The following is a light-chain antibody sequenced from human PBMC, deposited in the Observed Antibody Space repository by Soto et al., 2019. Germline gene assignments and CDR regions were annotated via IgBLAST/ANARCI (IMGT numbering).Light chain of an antibody. CDR1: ETVNSN. CDR3: QQYGPSLIT. Sequence: EIVMTQSPATLSVSPGERATLSCRASETVNSNLAWYQQKPGQAPSLLIYGASTRATGIPDRFSGSGSGTDFTLTISRLEPEDYALYYCQQYGPSLITFGQGTRLE. V-gene: IGKV3D-15*01. J-gene: IGKJ5*01. CDR2: GAS.